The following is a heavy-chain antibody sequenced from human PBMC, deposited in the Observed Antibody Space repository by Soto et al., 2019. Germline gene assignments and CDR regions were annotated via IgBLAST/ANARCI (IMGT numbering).Heavy chain of an antibody. CDR2: ISYDGSNK. J-gene: IGHJ6*02. Sequence: GGSLRLSCAASGFTFSSYAMHWVRQAPGKGLEWVAVISYDGSNKYYADSVKGRFTISRDNSKNTLYLQMNSLRAEDTAVYYCARRYLVDTAMVGARTYYYYGMDVWGQGTTVTVSS. V-gene: IGHV3-30-3*01. CDR3: ARRYLVDTAMVGARTYYYYGMDV. CDR1: GFTFSSYA. D-gene: IGHD5-18*01.